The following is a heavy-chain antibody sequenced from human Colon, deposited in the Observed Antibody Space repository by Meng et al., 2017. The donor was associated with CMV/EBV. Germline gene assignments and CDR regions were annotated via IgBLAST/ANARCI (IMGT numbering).Heavy chain of an antibody. CDR3: ARDPYNFWSGAPF. V-gene: IGHV4-59*01. CDR2: IYYSGST. CDR1: ADSIISDY. J-gene: IGHJ4*02. D-gene: IGHD3-3*01. Sequence: SETLSLTCTVSADSIISDYWSWIRQPPGKGLEWIGYIYYSGSTNYNPSLKTRVTISLDTSNNQFSLKLSSVTAADTAVYYCARDPYNFWSGAPFWGQGRLVTVSS.